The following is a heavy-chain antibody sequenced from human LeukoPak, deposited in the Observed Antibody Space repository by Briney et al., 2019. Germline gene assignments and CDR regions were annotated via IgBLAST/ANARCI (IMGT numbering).Heavy chain of an antibody. CDR3: AADKSLDYGDYVGWFDP. V-gene: IGHV4-59*01. CDR1: GGSISVCY. Sequence: SETLSLTCTVSGGSISVCYWSWIRQPPGKGLEWIGYIYYSGSTNYNPSLKSRVTISVDTSKNQFSLKLSSVTAADTAVYYCAADKSLDYGDYVGWFDPWGQGTLVTVSS. J-gene: IGHJ5*02. D-gene: IGHD4-17*01. CDR2: IYYSGST.